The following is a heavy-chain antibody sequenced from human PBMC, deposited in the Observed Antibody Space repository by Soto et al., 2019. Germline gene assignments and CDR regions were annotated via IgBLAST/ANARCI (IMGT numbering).Heavy chain of an antibody. CDR2: IWYDGSNK. CDR1: GFTFSSYG. Sequence: GGSLRLSCAASGFTFSSYGMHWVRQAPGKGLEWVAVIWYDGSNKYYADSVKGRFTISRDNFKNTLYLQMNSLRAEDTAVYYCARDAGVYIVARYYFDYWGQGTLVTVSS. D-gene: IGHD5-12*01. J-gene: IGHJ4*02. CDR3: ARDAGVYIVARYYFDY. V-gene: IGHV3-33*01.